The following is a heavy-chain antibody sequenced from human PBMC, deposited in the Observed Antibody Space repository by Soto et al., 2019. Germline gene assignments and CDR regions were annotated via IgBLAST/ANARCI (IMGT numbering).Heavy chain of an antibody. Sequence: QVQLVQSGAELKKPGASMKISCKTSGYTFSTYGLSWVRQAPGQGLQWVGWISGYTGNTNYAQKFQDRVIMTTDTSTSTAYLELRSLISDDTALYYCARQSGNGLFDSWGQGTLVTVSS. CDR1: GYTFSTYG. CDR3: ARQSGNGLFDS. J-gene: IGHJ4*02. V-gene: IGHV1-18*01. D-gene: IGHD2-8*01. CDR2: ISGYTGNT.